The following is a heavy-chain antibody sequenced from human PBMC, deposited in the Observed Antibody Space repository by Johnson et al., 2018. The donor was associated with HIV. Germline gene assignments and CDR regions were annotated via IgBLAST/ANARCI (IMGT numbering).Heavy chain of an antibody. CDR2: IKTKPDGGTT. CDR3: TTDYPAVVGGFDI. CDR1: GLTFKNVW. D-gene: IGHD4-23*01. Sequence: VQLVESGGGLVKSGGSLRLSCAASGLTFKNVWMSWVRQAPGKGLEWVGRIKTKPDGGTTDYAAPVKGKFTISRDDSKDTLYLQMSSLKTDDTAVYYCTTDYPAVVGGFDIWGPGTVVTVSS. V-gene: IGHV3-15*01. J-gene: IGHJ3*02.